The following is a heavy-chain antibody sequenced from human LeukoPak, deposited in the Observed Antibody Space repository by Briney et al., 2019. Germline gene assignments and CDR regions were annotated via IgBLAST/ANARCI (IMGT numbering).Heavy chain of an antibody. CDR3: ARDSSGWTANWIDP. CDR1: GGSISSYY. D-gene: IGHD6-19*01. V-gene: IGHV4-59*01. Sequence: SETLSLTCTVSGGSISSYYWSWIRQPPGKGLEWIGYIYYSGSTNYNPSLKSRVTISVDTSKNQFSLKLSSVTAADTAVYYCARDSSGWTANWIDPWGQGTPVTVSS. CDR2: IYYSGST. J-gene: IGHJ5*02.